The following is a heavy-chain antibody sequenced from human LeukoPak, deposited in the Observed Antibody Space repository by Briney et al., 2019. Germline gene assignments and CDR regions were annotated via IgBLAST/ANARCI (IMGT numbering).Heavy chain of an antibody. V-gene: IGHV1-2*02. Sequence: SVKVSCKASGYTFTGFFMHWVRQAPGQSLEWMGWINPKSGATNSAQKFQGRVTMTRDTSISTLYMELSRLRSDDTAVYFCARGYSSSSRFDYWGQGTLVTVSS. CDR1: GYTFTGFF. J-gene: IGHJ4*02. D-gene: IGHD6-6*01. CDR2: INPKSGAT. CDR3: ARGYSSSSRFDY.